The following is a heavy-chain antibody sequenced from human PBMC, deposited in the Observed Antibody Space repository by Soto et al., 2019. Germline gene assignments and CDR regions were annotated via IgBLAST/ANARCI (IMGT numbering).Heavy chain of an antibody. J-gene: IGHJ5*02. CDR2: IYYSGTT. CDR1: GGSISSGGYY. CDR3: ARSVFP. V-gene: IGHV4-31*03. Sequence: PSETLSLTCTVSGGSISSGGYYWSWICHHPGKGLEWIGYIYYSGTTYYNPSLKSRVTISVDTSKNQFSLKLNSVTAADTAVYYCARSVFPWGQGTLVTVSS.